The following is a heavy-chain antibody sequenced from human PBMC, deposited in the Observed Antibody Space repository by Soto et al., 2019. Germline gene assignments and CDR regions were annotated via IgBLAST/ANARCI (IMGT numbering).Heavy chain of an antibody. Sequence: KASETLSLTCTVSGDSISSFYWYWIRQPPGKGLEWVGYMFYSGSTNYNPSLKSRVTMSVDTSKKQFSLRLKSVTAADTAVYYCVSGWFLDYWGQGILVTVSS. CDR1: GDSISSFY. CDR2: MFYSGST. V-gene: IGHV4-59*01. CDR3: VSGWFLDY. J-gene: IGHJ4*02. D-gene: IGHD6-19*01.